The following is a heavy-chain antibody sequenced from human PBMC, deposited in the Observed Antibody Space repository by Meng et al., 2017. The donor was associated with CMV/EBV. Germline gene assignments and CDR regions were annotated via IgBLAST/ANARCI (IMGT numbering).Heavy chain of an antibody. V-gene: IGHV3-21*01. CDR1: GFTFSSYS. J-gene: IGHJ6*02. CDR3: ARDSRVYDFWSGQRRYYFYGMDV. Sequence: GGSLRLSCAASGFTFSSYSMNWVRQAPGKGLEWVSSISSSSSYIDYADSVKGRFTISRDNAKNSLYLQMNSLRAEDTAVYYCARDSRVYDFWSGQRRYYFYGMDVWGQGTTVTVSS. CDR2: ISSSSSYI. D-gene: IGHD3-3*01.